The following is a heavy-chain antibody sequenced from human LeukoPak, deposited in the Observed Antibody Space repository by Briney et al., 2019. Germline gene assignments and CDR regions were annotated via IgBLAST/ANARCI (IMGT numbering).Heavy chain of an antibody. V-gene: IGHV3-23*01. Sequence: GGSLRLSCAASGFTLSSYAISWVRQAPGKGLEWVSAISGSGGSTYYADSVKGRFTISRDNSKNTLYLQMNSLRAEDTAVYYCAKDIGLVVTPWCYWGQGTLVTVSS. D-gene: IGHD2-15*01. J-gene: IGHJ4*02. CDR3: AKDIGLVVTPWCY. CDR2: ISGSGGST. CDR1: GFTLSSYA.